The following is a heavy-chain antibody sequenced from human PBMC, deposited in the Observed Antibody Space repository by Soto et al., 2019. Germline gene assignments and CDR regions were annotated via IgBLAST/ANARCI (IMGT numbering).Heavy chain of an antibody. J-gene: IGHJ6*02. CDR3: AREPLKWYGMDV. V-gene: IGHV4-30-4*01. Sequence: QVQLQESGPGLVKPSQTLAPTCTVSGGSISSGDYYWGWVRQSPGTGLEWIGYAYYTGSTYYNPTVRSRLAISVDTSKNQCSLKLSSVTAADAAVYYCAREPLKWYGMDVWGQGTRVTVSS. CDR1: GGSISSGDYY. CDR2: AYYTGST. D-gene: IGHD1-26*01.